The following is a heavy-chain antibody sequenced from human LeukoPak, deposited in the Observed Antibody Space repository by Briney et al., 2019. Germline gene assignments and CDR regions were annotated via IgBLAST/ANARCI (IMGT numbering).Heavy chain of an antibody. D-gene: IGHD2-2*01. J-gene: IGHJ4*02. CDR2: LSASGGST. CDR3: AKDLILVLPAAYDY. CDR1: GSFSRYV. Sequence: GGSLRLSCAASGSFSRYVMTWVRQAPGRGLEWVSTLSASGGSTYYADSVKGRFTISRDNSKNTLYLQMSSLRAEDTAVYFCAKDLILVLPAAYDYWGQGTLVTVSS. V-gene: IGHV3-23*01.